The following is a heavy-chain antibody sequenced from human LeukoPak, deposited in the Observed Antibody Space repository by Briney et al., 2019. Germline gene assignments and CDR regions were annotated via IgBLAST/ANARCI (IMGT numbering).Heavy chain of an antibody. V-gene: IGHV3-23*01. CDR2: ISGSGGST. J-gene: IGHJ4*02. CDR1: GFTFSSYA. CDR3: ARNGRNWGLKHYYFDY. D-gene: IGHD7-27*01. Sequence: PGGSLRLSCAASGFTFSSYAMSWVRQAPGKGLEWVSAISGSGGSTYYADSVKGRFTISRDNSKNTLYLQMNSLRAEDTAVYYCARNGRNWGLKHYYFDYWGQGTLVTVSS.